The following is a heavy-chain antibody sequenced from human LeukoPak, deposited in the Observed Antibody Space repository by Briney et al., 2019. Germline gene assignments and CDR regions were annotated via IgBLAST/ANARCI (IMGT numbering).Heavy chain of an antibody. CDR1: GFTYTNAW. V-gene: IGHV3-15*01. CDR2: IKSKTDGGTS. CDR3: STLWYGA. D-gene: IGHD3-10*01. Sequence: PGGSLRLSCAASGFTYTNAWMYWVRQAPGKGLEWVGRIKSKTDGGTSDYAAPVTGRFTISRDDSKSTLYLEMNSLKTEDTGVYYCSTLWYGAWGQGTLVTVSS. J-gene: IGHJ5*02.